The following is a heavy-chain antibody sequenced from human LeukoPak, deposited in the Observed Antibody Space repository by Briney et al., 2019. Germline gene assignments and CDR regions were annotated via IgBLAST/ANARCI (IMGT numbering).Heavy chain of an antibody. CDR3: ARGGAARKKNWFDP. V-gene: IGHV4-34*01. J-gene: IGHJ5*02. CDR1: GGSFSGYY. Sequence: SETLSLTCAVYGGSFSGYYWSWIRQPPGKGLEWIGEINHSGSTNYNPSLKSRVTISVDTSKNQFSLKLSPVTAADTAVYYCARGGAARKKNWFDPWGQGTLVTVSS. CDR2: INHSGST. D-gene: IGHD6-25*01.